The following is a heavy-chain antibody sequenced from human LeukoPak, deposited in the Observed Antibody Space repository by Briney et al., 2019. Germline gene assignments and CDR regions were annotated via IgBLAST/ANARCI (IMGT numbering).Heavy chain of an antibody. Sequence: SETLSLTCTVSGGSISSGSYYWSWIRQPPGKGLEWIGSIYYSGSTYYNPSLKSRVTISVDTSKNQFSLKLSSVTAADTAVYYCARVLKESAQLRFLEWLPNYYYYYYYMDVWGKGTTVTVSS. CDR1: GGSISSGSYY. CDR2: IYYSGST. CDR3: ARVLKESAQLRFLEWLPNYYYYYYYMDV. J-gene: IGHJ6*03. D-gene: IGHD3-3*01. V-gene: IGHV4-39*07.